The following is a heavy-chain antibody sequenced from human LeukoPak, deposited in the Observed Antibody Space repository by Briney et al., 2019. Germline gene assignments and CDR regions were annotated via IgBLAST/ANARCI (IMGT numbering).Heavy chain of an antibody. CDR2: IYSSGSF. Sequence: TASETLFLTCTVSGGSISSYFWTWIRQPAGRGLEWIGHIYSSGSFKYNPSLKSRVTMSIDTSKNQLSLKLNSVTAADTAVYYCARSGGSSSGSLGLWYSDTWGQGTMVTVSS. D-gene: IGHD6-19*01. V-gene: IGHV4-4*07. J-gene: IGHJ3*02. CDR1: GGSISSYF. CDR3: ARSGGSSSGSLGLWYSDT.